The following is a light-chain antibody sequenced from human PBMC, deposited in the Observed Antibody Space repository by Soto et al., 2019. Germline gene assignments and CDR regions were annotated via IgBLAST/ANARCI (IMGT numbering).Light chain of an antibody. J-gene: IGKJ3*01. V-gene: IGKV1-33*01. CDR3: QQYDDLPLS. CDR1: QDISNY. CDR2: DAS. Sequence: DIQMTQSPSSLSASVGDRVTITCQASQDISNYLNWYRQKPGKAPKLLIYDASNLETGVPSRFSGNGSGTKFTFTISSLQTEDVATYYCQQYDDLPLSFGPGTKVEI.